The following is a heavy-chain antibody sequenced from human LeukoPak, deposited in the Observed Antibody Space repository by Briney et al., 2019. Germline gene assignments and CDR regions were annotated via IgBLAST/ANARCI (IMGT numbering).Heavy chain of an antibody. CDR3: ARGGLGQGVNGFDP. J-gene: IGHJ5*02. CDR2: IYHSGTT. CDR1: GYSISRAYY. Sequence: SETLSLTCAASGYSISRAYYWGWLRQPPGRGREWIGSIYHSGTTYYSPSLKSRVTISVDTPKNQLSLKLSSVTAADTALYYCARGGLGQGVNGFDPWGQGTLVTVSS. D-gene: IGHD3-10*01. V-gene: IGHV4-38-2*01.